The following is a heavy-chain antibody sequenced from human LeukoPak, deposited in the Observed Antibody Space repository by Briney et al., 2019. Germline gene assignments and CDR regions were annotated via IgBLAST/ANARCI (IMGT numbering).Heavy chain of an antibody. D-gene: IGHD5-24*01. J-gene: IGHJ4*02. V-gene: IGHV3-23*01. CDR1: GFTVSDNY. Sequence: GGSLRLLCAASGFTVSDNYMGWVRQAPGKGLEWVSAISGSGGSTYYADSVKGRFTISRDNSKNTLYLQMNSLRAEDTAVYYCAKWPARTRRDDYNWEYWGQGTLVTVSS. CDR2: ISGSGGST. CDR3: AKWPARTRRDDYNWEY.